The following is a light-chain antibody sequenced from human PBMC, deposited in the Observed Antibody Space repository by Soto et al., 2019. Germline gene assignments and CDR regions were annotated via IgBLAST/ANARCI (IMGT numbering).Light chain of an antibody. CDR1: SSNIGAPYD. V-gene: IGLV1-40*01. Sequence: QSVLTQPPSVSGAPGQRVTISCTGSSSNIGAPYDVHWYQHLPGTAPKLIISAVSRRPSGVPDRFSGSKSGNTASLTISGLQADDEADYYCWSYTTSDMWVFGGGTKLTVL. J-gene: IGLJ3*02. CDR3: WSYTTSDMWV. CDR2: AVS.